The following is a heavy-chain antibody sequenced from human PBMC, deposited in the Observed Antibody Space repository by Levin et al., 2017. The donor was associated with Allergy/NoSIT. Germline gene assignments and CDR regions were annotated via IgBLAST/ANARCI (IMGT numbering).Heavy chain of an antibody. V-gene: IGHV3-30*18. CDR1: GFTFSNHG. J-gene: IGHJ4*02. CDR2: ISFDGSSK. CDR3: AKDRGHFWGGYSDN. D-gene: IGHD3-3*02. Sequence: TGGSLRLSCVASGFTFSNHGMHWVRQAPGKGPEWVGVISFDGSSKFYVDSVKGRFTISRVNSKNTVYLQMNSLRPEDTAVYYCAKDRGHFWGGYSDNWGQGTLVTVSS.